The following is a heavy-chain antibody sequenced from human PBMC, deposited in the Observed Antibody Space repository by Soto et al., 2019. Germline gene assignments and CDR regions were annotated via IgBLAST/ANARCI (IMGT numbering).Heavy chain of an antibody. J-gene: IGHJ4*02. V-gene: IGHV4-30-2*01. CDR2: IYHSGST. CDR1: GGSISSGGYS. Sequence: SETLSLTCAVSGGSISSGGYSWSWIRQPPGKGLEWIGYIYHSGSTYYNPSLKSRVTISVDRSKNQFSLKLSSVTAADTAVYYCARGSRITMVRGAPCYFDHWGQGTLVTVSS. CDR3: ARGSRITMVRGAPCYFDH. D-gene: IGHD3-10*01.